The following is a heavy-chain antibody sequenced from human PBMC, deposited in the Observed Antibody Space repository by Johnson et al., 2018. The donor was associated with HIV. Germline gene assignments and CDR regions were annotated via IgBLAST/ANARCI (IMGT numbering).Heavy chain of an antibody. CDR3: AKEGAYYYDSSGLNDAFDI. Sequence: QLVESGGGLVQPGGSLKLACAASGFTFSSYDMHWVRQAPGKGLEWVSGISWNSGSIGYGDSVKGRFTISRDNAKNSLYLQMNSLRAEDTALYYCAKEGAYYYDSSGLNDAFDIWGQGTMVTVSS. V-gene: IGHV3-9*01. CDR2: ISWNSGSI. D-gene: IGHD3-22*01. J-gene: IGHJ3*02. CDR1: GFTFSSYD.